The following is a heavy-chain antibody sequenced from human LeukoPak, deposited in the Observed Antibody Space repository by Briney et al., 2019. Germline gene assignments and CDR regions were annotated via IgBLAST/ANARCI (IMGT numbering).Heavy chain of an antibody. Sequence: AASVKVSCKASGYMFTSYDVSWVRQAPGRGLEWMGWIDGNNGNTIYAQKFQGRVTMTTDASTRTAYMELRSLGSDDTAVYYCARVGRSSSSWTHNYNYGMDVWGKGTTVIVSS. D-gene: IGHD6-13*01. J-gene: IGHJ6*04. V-gene: IGHV1-18*04. CDR1: GYMFTSYD. CDR2: IDGNNGNT. CDR3: ARVGRSSSSWTHNYNYGMDV.